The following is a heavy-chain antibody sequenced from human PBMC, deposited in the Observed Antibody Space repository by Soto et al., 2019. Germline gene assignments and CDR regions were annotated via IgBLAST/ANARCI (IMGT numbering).Heavy chain of an antibody. Sequence: PGGSLRLSCAASGFTFSDYYMSWIRQAPGKGLEWVSYISSSGSTIYYADSVKGRFTISRDNDKNSLYLQMNSLRAEDTAVYYCARRGGSSRYDPNDPDYYYYYYMDVWGKGTTVTVSS. CDR1: GFTFSDYY. D-gene: IGHD3-16*02. CDR2: ISSSGSTI. J-gene: IGHJ6*03. V-gene: IGHV3-11*01. CDR3: ARRGGSSRYDPNDPDYYYYYYMDV.